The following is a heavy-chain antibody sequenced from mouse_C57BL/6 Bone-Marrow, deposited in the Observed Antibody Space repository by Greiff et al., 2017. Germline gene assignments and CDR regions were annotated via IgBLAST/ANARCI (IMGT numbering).Heavy chain of an antibody. Sequence: VQLQQSGAELVRPGASVKLSCTASGFNIKDDYMHWVKQRPEQGLEWIGWIDPENGDTEYASKFQGKATLTADTSSNTAYLQLSSLTSEDTAVYYCTTYSILYYYGSSYENAMDYWGQGTSVTVSS. CDR3: TTYSILYYYGSSYENAMDY. D-gene: IGHD1-1*01. V-gene: IGHV14-4*01. J-gene: IGHJ4*01. CDR2: IDPENGDT. CDR1: GFNIKDDY.